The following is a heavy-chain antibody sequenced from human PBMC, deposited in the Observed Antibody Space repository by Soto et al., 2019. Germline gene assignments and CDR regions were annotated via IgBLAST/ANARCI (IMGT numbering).Heavy chain of an antibody. D-gene: IGHD4-17*01. CDR3: ARYGPGDYGIWNFDY. CDR1: GGSFSAYY. V-gene: IGHV4-34*01. Sequence: PSETLSLTCAVYGGSFSAYYWSWIRQPPGKGLEWIGEINHSGSTNYNPSLKTRVTISVDTSKNQFSLNLNSMTAADTAVYYCARYGPGDYGIWNFDYWGQGTLVTVSS. J-gene: IGHJ4*02. CDR2: INHSGST.